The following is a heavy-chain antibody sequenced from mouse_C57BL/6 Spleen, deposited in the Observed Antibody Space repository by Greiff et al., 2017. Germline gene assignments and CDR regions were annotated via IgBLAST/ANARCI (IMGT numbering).Heavy chain of an antibody. D-gene: IGHD1-1*02. V-gene: IGHV1-81*01. CDR1: GYTFTSYG. CDR3: ARREDYGYFDV. Sequence: VQLQQSGAELARPGASVKLSCKASGYTFTSYGISWVKQRTGQGLEWIGEIYPRSGNTYYNEKLKGKATLTADKSSSTAYMELRSLTSEDSAVYFCARREDYGYFDVWGTGTTVTVSS. J-gene: IGHJ1*03. CDR2: IYPRSGNT.